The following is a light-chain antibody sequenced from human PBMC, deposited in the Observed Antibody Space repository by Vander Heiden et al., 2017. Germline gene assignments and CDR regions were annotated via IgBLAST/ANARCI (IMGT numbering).Light chain of an antibody. V-gene: IGKV2-28*01. CDR3: MQPLQTPRT. CDR1: QSLLYRDGTNY. CDR2: LGS. J-gene: IGKJ1*01. Sequence: VLTQSPLFLPVTPGESASISCRSSQSLLYRDGTNYLDWYLQKPGQSPQLLIYLGSTRASGGPERFTGSGSGTDFALKITRVEVEDVGIYYCMQPLQTPRTFGQGTKVEI.